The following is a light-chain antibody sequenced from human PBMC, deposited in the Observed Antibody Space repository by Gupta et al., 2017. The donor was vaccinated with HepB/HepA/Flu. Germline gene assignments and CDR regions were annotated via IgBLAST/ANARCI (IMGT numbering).Light chain of an antibody. Sequence: DIQMTQSPSSLSASVGDRVTITCLASQGIRDDLSWYQQKPGRAPKRLIYTASSLQNGVPSRFSGSGSGTEFTLTISSLQPEDSATYYCLQHNGYPLTFGQGTRLEI. CDR1: QGIRDD. J-gene: IGKJ5*01. V-gene: IGKV1-17*01. CDR2: TAS. CDR3: LQHNGYPLT.